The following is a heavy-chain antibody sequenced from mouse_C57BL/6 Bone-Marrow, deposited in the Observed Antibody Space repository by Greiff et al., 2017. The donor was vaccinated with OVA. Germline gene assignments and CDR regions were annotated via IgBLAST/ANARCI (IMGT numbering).Heavy chain of an antibody. V-gene: IGHV1-69*01. CDR2: IDPSDSYT. Sequence: QVQLKQPGAELVMPGASVKLSCKASGYTFTSYWMHWVKQRPGQGLEWIGEIDPSDSYTNYKQKFKGKSTLTVDKSSSTAYMQLSSLTSEDSAVYYCARDPAWFAYWGQGTLVTVSA. J-gene: IGHJ3*01. CDR1: GYTFTSYW. CDR3: ARDPAWFAY.